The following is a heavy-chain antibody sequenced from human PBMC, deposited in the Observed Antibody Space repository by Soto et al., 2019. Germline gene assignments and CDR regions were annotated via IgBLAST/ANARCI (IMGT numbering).Heavy chain of an antibody. CDR3: ARDSFAAAAGYYYYGMDV. J-gene: IGHJ6*02. D-gene: IGHD6-13*01. V-gene: IGHV1-69*01. Sequence: QVQLVQSGAEVKKPGSSVKVSCKASGGTFSSYAISWVRQAPGQGLEWMGGIIPIFSTANYAQKFQGRVTITADESTSTAYMELSSLRSEDTAVYYCARDSFAAAAGYYYYGMDVWGQGTTVTVSS. CDR1: GGTFSSYA. CDR2: IIPIFSTA.